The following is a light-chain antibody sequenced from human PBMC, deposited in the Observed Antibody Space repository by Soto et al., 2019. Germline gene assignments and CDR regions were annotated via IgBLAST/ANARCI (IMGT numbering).Light chain of an antibody. CDR3: QQYNDWPPA. J-gene: IGKJ4*01. CDR2: GAS. Sequence: VMTQSPATLSLSPGERATPSCRASQSVNTKLVWYQQKPGQAPRFLIYGASTRATGIPARFRGSGPGTEFTLTIDSLQSEDFAVYHCQQYNDWPPAFGGGTKVDIK. CDR1: QSVNTK. V-gene: IGKV3-15*01.